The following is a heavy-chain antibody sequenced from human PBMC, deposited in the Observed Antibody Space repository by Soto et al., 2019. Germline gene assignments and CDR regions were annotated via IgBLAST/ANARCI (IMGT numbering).Heavy chain of an antibody. CDR2: ISGSVGST. CDR1: GFTFSSYA. V-gene: IGHV3-23*01. Sequence: EVQLLESGGGLVQPGGSLRLSCAASGFTFSSYAMSWVRQAPGKGLEWVSAISGSVGSTYYADSVKGRFTISRDNSKNTLYLQMNSLRAEDTAVYYCAKSSGYSYGLYYFDYWGQGTLVTVSS. J-gene: IGHJ4*02. CDR3: AKSSGYSYGLYYFDY. D-gene: IGHD5-18*01.